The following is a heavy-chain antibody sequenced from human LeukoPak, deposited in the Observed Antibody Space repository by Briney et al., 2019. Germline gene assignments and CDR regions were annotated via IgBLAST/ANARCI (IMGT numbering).Heavy chain of an antibody. CDR3: ARVRRDSSADYYYGMDV. V-gene: IGHV4-59*12. CDR2: IYYSGST. J-gene: IGHJ6*02. D-gene: IGHD3-22*01. Sequence: SETLSLTCTVSGGSISSYYWSWIRQPPGKGLEWIGYIYYSGSTNYNPSLKSRVTISVDTSKNQYSLKLSSVTAADTAVYYCARVRRDSSADYYYGMDVWGQGTTVTVSS. CDR1: GGSISSYY.